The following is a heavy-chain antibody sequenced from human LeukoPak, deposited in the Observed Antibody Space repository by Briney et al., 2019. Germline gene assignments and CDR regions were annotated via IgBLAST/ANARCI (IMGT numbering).Heavy chain of an antibody. CDR2: ISHSGST. Sequence: SETLSLTCAVYGGSFSAYYWSWIRQAPGKGLEWIGEISHSGSTNYNPSLKSRVSISVDTSKNQVSLRVYSVTAADTAVYYCASMGGGYSYGFWGQGTLVTVSS. V-gene: IGHV4-34*01. CDR3: ASMGGGYSYGF. CDR1: GGSFSAYY. D-gene: IGHD5-18*01. J-gene: IGHJ4*02.